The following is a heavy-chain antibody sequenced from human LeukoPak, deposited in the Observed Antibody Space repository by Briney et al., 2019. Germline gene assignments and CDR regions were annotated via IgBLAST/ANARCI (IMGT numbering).Heavy chain of an antibody. CDR3: ARDYYDSSGYYYEAFYFDY. J-gene: IGHJ4*02. D-gene: IGHD3-22*01. V-gene: IGHV1-8*01. CDR1: GYTFTSYD. CDR2: MNPNSGNT. Sequence: GASVKVPCKASGYTFTSYDINWARQATGQGLEWMGWMNPNSGNTGYAQKFQGRVTMTRDTSISTAYMELSRLRSDDTAVYYCARDYYDSSGYYYEAFYFDYWGQGTLVTVSS.